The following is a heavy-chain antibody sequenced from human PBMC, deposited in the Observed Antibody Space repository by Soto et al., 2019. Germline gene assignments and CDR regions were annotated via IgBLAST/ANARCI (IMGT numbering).Heavy chain of an antibody. CDR3: ARGPTLTIEYSTPGSPPFDY. Sequence: QVQLQQWGAGLLKPSETLSLTCAVYGGSFSGYYWSWIRQPPGKGLEWIGEINHSGSTNYNPSLKSRVTISVDTSKNQFSLKLSSVTAADTSVYYCARGPTLTIEYSTPGSPPFDYWGQGTLVTVSS. CDR2: INHSGST. CDR1: GGSFSGYY. D-gene: IGHD6-6*01. J-gene: IGHJ4*02. V-gene: IGHV4-34*01.